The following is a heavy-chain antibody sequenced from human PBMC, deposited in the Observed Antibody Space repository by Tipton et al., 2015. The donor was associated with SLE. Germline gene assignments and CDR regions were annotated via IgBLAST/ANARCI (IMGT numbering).Heavy chain of an antibody. CDR3: AKAQGVIVPNDAFDF. V-gene: IGHV3-23*01. D-gene: IGHD2/OR15-2a*01. CDR2: ISSSGGST. CDR1: GFTFSSYA. J-gene: IGHJ3*01. Sequence: SLRLSCAASGFTFSSYAMTWVRQAPGKGLEWVSSISSSGGSTYYADSVKGRFTISRDNSKKTLYLQMNSLRVEDTAIYYCAKAQGVIVPNDAFDFGGQGTMVTVSS.